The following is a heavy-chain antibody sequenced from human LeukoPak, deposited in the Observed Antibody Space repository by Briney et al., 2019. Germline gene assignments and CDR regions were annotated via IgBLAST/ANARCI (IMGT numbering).Heavy chain of an antibody. V-gene: IGHV4-4*02. CDR2: ISHAGST. D-gene: IGHD2-8*02. CDR3: PRRRGWWSLDY. J-gene: IGHJ4*02. CDR1: GDSISSNNW. Sequence: PSETLSLTCTVSGDSISSNNWWNWVRQPPGKGLDWIGEISHAGSTKYNPSLKNRVTISKDDSKNQFSLKLNSVTAADTAAYYCPRRRGWWSLDYGGKEALATVS.